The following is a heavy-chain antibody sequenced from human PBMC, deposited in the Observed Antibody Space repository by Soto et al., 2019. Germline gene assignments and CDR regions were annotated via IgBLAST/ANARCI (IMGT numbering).Heavy chain of an antibody. CDR2: IWNDGNGY. J-gene: IGHJ6*02. CDR3: ARRQISPPTRGAASARGGMDV. V-gene: IGHV3-33*01. CDR1: GFNFNNYG. Sequence: QVQLVESGGGVVQPGRSLRLSCAASGFNFNNYGMHWVRQAPGKGLEWVAVIWNDGNGYYYANSVKGRFTISRDNCRNTVFLQMTSLRAEDTAVYYCARRQISPPTRGAASARGGMDVWGQGTTVTVSS. D-gene: IGHD6-13*01.